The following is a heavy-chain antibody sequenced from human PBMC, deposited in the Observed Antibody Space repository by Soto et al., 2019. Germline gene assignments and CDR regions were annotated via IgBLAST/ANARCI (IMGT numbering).Heavy chain of an antibody. V-gene: IGHV4-4*02. Sequence: PSETLSLTCTVSGDPISSTRWWSWVRLSPGKGLEWIGEIYHLGRTNYNPSLKSRVTLSIDKSNNQFSLTLTSVTAADTAVYFCARTGKFYYYDTTGLPFDPWGPGILVTISS. CDR2: IYHLGRT. D-gene: IGHD3-22*01. CDR1: GDPISSTRW. J-gene: IGHJ5*02. CDR3: ARTGKFYYYDTTGLPFDP.